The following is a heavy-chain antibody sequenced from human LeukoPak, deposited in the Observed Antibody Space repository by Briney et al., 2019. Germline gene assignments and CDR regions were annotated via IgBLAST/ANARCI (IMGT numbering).Heavy chain of an antibody. CDR1: GYTFISYS. V-gene: IGHV1-46*01. CDR3: ARIRRQNNWLYFDY. CDR2: IDPSGGST. D-gene: IGHD1-20*01. Sequence: GASVKVSCKASGYTFISYSMHWVRQAPGQGLEWMGIIDPSGGSTSYAQKFQGRVTMTRDMSTSTVYMELSSLRSEDTAVYYCARIRRQNNWLYFDYWGQGTLVTVSS. J-gene: IGHJ4*02.